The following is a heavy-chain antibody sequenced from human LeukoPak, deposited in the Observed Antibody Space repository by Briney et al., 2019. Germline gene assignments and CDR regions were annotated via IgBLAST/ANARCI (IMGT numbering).Heavy chain of an antibody. J-gene: IGHJ4*02. Sequence: PSETLSLTCAVSGGSLSSGGYSWSWIRQPPGKGLEWIGYIYHSGSTYYNPSLKSRVTISVDRSKNQFSLKLSSVTAADTAVYYCARGGLYDSSGYYDYWGQGTLVTVSS. CDR2: IYHSGST. V-gene: IGHV4-30-2*01. CDR3: ARGGLYDSSGYYDY. D-gene: IGHD3-22*01. CDR1: GGSLSSGGYS.